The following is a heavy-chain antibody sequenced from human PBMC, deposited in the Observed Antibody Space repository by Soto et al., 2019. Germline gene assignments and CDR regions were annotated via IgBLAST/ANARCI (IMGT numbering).Heavy chain of an antibody. D-gene: IGHD3-3*01. CDR1: GFTLRSYW. CDR2: IKYDGSIT. J-gene: IGHJ4*02. CDR3: ARSDYFGY. Sequence: EVQLVESGGDLVQPGGSLRLSCAASGFTLRSYWMHWVRQLPGKGLVWVARIKYDGSITYYADSVKGRFTISRDNAKNTLYLQMNSLRDEDTAVYYCARSDYFGYWGLGTLVTVSS. V-gene: IGHV3-74*01.